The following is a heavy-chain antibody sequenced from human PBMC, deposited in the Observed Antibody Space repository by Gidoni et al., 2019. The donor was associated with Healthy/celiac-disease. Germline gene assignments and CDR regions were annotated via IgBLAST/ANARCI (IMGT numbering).Heavy chain of an antibody. CDR2: ISGSGGST. CDR1: GFPFSRYA. Sequence: EVQLLESGGGLVQPGGSLRLSCAASGFPFSRYAMSWVRQAPGKGLEWVSAISGSGGSTYYADSVKGRFTISRDNSKNTLYLQMNSLRAEDTAVYYCAKDRGLRWLHGHFDYWGQGTLVTVSS. CDR3: AKDRGLRWLHGHFDY. J-gene: IGHJ4*02. V-gene: IGHV3-23*01. D-gene: IGHD5-12*01.